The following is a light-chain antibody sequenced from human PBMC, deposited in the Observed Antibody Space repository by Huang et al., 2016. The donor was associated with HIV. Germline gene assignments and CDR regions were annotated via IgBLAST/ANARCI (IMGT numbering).Light chain of an antibody. CDR1: QSVDNY. J-gene: IGKJ2*01. CDR3: QHRSNSPYT. Sequence: EIVLTQSPATLSLSPGERATPSCRASQSVDNYLGWYQQKLGQAPRLLIYYASKRATGIPPRFSGIGSGTDFTLTISSLEPEDFAVYFCQHRSNSPYTFGRGTILEIK. CDR2: YAS. V-gene: IGKV3-11*01.